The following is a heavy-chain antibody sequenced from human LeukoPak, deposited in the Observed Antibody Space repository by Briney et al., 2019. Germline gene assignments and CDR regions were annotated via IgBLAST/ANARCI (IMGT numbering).Heavy chain of an antibody. V-gene: IGHV4-39*01. CDR3: ARLNGRHY. J-gene: IGHJ4*02. CDR2: IYYSGST. Sequence: SETLSLTCTVSGGSISSSSYYWGWIRQPPGKGLEWIGSIYYSGSTYYNPSLKSRVTISVDTSKNQFSLKLSSVTAADTAVYYCARLNGRHYWGQGTLVTVSS. CDR1: GGSISSSSYY. D-gene: IGHD2-15*01.